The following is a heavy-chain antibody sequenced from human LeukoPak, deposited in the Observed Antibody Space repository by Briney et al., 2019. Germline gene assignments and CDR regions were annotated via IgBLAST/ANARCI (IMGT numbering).Heavy chain of an antibody. J-gene: IGHJ4*02. CDR3: ARDYYYDSRETLDY. Sequence: AAVKVSCKASGYTFTSYGISWVRQAPGQGLEWMGWISGYNGNTNYAQQKLQGRVTMTTDTSTSTAYMELSRLRSDDTAVYYCARDYYYDSRETLDYWGQGTLVTVSS. CDR2: ISGYNGNT. D-gene: IGHD3-22*01. V-gene: IGHV1-18*01. CDR1: GYTFTSYG.